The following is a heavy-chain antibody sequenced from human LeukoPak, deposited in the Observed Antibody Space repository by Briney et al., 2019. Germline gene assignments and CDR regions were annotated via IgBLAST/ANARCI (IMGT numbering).Heavy chain of an antibody. Sequence: ASVKVSCKVSGYTLTELSMHWVRQAPGKGLEWMGGFDPEDGETIYAQKFQGRVTMTEDTSTDTAYMELSSLRSEDTAVYYCARFYKGDGSYYGLDDAFDIWGQGTMVTVSS. V-gene: IGHV1-24*01. CDR1: GYTLTELS. CDR3: ARFYKGDGSYYGLDDAFDI. CDR2: FDPEDGET. J-gene: IGHJ3*02. D-gene: IGHD1-26*01.